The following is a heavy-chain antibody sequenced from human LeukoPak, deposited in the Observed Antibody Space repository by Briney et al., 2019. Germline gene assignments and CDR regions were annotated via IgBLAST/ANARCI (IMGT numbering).Heavy chain of an antibody. D-gene: IGHD3-10*01. Sequence: GASVKVSCKASGYTFTGYYIHWLRQAPGQGLEWMGIINPTDGGTTYAQKFQGRVTMTRDTSTSTVYIDLSSLRSEDTALYYCARLSYYNSGSYSGGGDYWGQGTLVTVSS. CDR3: ARLSYYNSGSYSGGGDY. CDR2: INPTDGGT. J-gene: IGHJ4*02. CDR1: GYTFTGYY. V-gene: IGHV1-46*01.